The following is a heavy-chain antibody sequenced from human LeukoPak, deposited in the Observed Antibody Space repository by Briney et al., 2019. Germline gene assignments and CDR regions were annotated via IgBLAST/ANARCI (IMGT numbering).Heavy chain of an antibody. CDR1: GFTFSGSA. Sequence: GGSLRLSCAASGFTFSGSAMHWVRQASGKGLEWVGRIRSKANSYATAYAASVKGRFTISRDDSKNTAYLQMNSLKTEDTAVYYCTRAPPYYYMDVWGKGTTVTVSS. J-gene: IGHJ6*03. CDR2: IRSKANSYAT. V-gene: IGHV3-73*01. CDR3: TRAPPYYYMDV.